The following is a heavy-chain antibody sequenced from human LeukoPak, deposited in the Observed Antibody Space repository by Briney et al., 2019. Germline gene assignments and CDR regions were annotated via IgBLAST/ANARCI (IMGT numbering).Heavy chain of an antibody. CDR1: GGSINSNSYY. CDR3: AREAGWTLVLRISGSAFDI. CDR2: INHSGST. Sequence: SETLSLTCTVSGGSINSNSYYWGWIRQPPGKGLEWIGEINHSGSTNYNPSLKSRVTISLDTSRNQFSLKLSSVTAADTAVYYCAREAGWTLVLRISGSAFDIWGQGTMVTVSS. J-gene: IGHJ3*02. V-gene: IGHV4-39*07. D-gene: IGHD2-15*01.